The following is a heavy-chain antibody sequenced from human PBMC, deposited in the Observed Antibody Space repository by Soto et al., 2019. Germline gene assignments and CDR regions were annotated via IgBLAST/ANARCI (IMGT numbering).Heavy chain of an antibody. CDR1: GGTFSSYA. Sequence: SVKVSCKASGGTFSSYAISWVRQAPGQGLEWMGGIIPIFGTASYAQKFQGRVTITADESTSTAYMELSSLRSEDTAVYYCAGDGGAHSSGYYGYWGQGTLVTVSS. J-gene: IGHJ4*02. V-gene: IGHV1-69*13. CDR2: IIPIFGTA. D-gene: IGHD3-22*01. CDR3: AGDGGAHSSGYYGY.